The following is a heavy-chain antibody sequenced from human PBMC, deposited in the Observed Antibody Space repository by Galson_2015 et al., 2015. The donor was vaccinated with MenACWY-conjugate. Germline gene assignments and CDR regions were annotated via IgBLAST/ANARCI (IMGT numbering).Heavy chain of an antibody. CDR3: ARIGYGGVSREFSDF. Sequence: QSGAEVKKPGESLKISCKAVGYAFTTYWIGWVRQLPGKGLEWMGIIYPGDSNTKYSPSFQGQVTISADKSITTAYLQWSSLMASDTAMYYCARIGYGGVSREFSDFWGQGTLVTVSS. J-gene: IGHJ4*02. D-gene: IGHD4-23*01. CDR1: GYAFTTYW. CDR2: IYPGDSNT. V-gene: IGHV5-51*01.